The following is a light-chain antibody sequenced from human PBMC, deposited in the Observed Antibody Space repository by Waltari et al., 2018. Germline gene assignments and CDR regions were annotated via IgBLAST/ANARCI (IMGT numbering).Light chain of an antibody. Sequence: EIVMTQSPATLSVSLGERATLSCRASQSISSNLAGYQQKPGPAPRLLIFGASTRATGIPTRFSGSGSGTEFTLTISSLQSEDFAIYYCQQYNNWLWTFGQGTEVEIK. V-gene: IGKV3-15*01. CDR3: QQYNNWLWT. CDR1: QSISSN. J-gene: IGKJ1*01. CDR2: GAS.